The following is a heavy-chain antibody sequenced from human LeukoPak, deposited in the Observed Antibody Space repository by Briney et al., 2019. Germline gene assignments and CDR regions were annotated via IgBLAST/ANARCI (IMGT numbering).Heavy chain of an antibody. Sequence: SETLSLTCTVSGGSISSSSYYWGWIRQPPGKGLEWIGSIYYSGSTYYNPSLKSRVTISVDTSKKQFSLKLSSVTAANTAVYYCARAPLVIVGTTTFDCWGQGTLVTVSS. J-gene: IGHJ4*02. CDR2: IYYSGST. CDR3: ARAPLVIVGTTTFDC. V-gene: IGHV4-39*01. D-gene: IGHD1-26*01. CDR1: GGSISSSSYY.